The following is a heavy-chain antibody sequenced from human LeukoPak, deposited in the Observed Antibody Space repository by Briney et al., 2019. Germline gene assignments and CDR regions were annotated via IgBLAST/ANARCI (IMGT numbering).Heavy chain of an antibody. D-gene: IGHD3-22*01. CDR3: ASYYDSSDSSHWFDP. Sequence: PSETLSLTCTVSGGSISSGGYYWSWIRQHPGKGLEWIGYIYYSGSTNYNPSLKSRVTISVDTSKNQFSLKLSSVTAADTAVYYCASYYDSSDSSHWFDPWGQGTLVTVSS. J-gene: IGHJ5*02. V-gene: IGHV4-61*08. CDR1: GGSISSGGYY. CDR2: IYYSGST.